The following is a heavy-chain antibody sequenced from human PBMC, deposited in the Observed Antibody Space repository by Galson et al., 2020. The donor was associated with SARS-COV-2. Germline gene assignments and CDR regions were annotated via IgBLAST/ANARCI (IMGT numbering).Heavy chain of an antibody. CDR2: IYHSGST. CDR1: GSSISSGSY. V-gene: IGHV4-38-2*02. D-gene: IGHD3-3*01. J-gene: IGHJ5*02. Sequence: SETLSLTCTVTGSSISSGSYWGWIRQPPGKGLEWTGSIYHSGSTYYNPSLKSRVTISVDTSKNQFSLKLSSVTAADTAVYYCARAGIIEDPYITIFGVVIMGWFDPWGQGTLVTVSS. CDR3: ARAGIIEDPYITIFGVVIMGWFDP.